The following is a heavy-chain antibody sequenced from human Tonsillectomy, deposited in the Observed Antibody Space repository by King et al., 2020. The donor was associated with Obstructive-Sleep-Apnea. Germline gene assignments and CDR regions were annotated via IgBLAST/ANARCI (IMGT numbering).Heavy chain of an antibody. CDR2: IYSGGST. J-gene: IGHJ3*02. CDR3: ARVGGQQLVRGRGAFDI. CDR1: GFTVSSNY. Sequence: EVQLVESGGGLVQPGGSLRLSCAASGFTVSSNYMSWVRQAPGKGLEWVSVIYSGGSTYYADSVKGRFTISRHNSKNTLYLQMNSLRAEDTAVYYCARVGGQQLVRGRGAFDIWGQGTMVTVSS. D-gene: IGHD6-13*01. V-gene: IGHV3-53*04.